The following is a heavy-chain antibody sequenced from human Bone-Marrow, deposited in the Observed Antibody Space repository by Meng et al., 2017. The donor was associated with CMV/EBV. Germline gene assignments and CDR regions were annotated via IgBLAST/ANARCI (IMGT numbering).Heavy chain of an antibody. V-gene: IGHV3-21*01. Sequence: GGSLRLSCAASGFSFSDYRMNWVRQAPGKGLEWVSSIKTGSTYIHYAGSVKGRFTISRDNAQNSLYLQMNSLRAGDTAVYYCARDQGPGSFWSGSPYGMDVWGQGTMVTVSS. CDR2: IKTGSTYI. CDR1: GFSFSDYR. J-gene: IGHJ6*02. D-gene: IGHD3-3*01. CDR3: ARDQGPGSFWSGSPYGMDV.